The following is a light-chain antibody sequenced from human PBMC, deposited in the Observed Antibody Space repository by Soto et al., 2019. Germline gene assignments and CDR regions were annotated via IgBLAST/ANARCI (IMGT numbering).Light chain of an antibody. V-gene: IGLV2-14*03. CDR2: DVS. J-gene: IGLJ1*01. Sequence: QSVLPQPASVSGSPGQSITVSCTGTSSDVGAYDYVSWYRHHPGKAPKLMIYDVSYRPSGVSNRFSGSKSGNTASLTISGPQAEAGADYYCTQYTSSSTLFFGTGTRVPVL. CDR3: TQYTSSSTLF. CDR1: SSDVGAYDY.